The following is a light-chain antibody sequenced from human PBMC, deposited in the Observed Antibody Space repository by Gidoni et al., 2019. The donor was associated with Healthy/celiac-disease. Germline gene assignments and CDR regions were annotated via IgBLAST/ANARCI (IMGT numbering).Light chain of an antibody. V-gene: IGLV2-8*01. CDR2: EVS. CDR1: SSDVGGYNY. CDR3: SSYAGSPV. Sequence: QSALTQPPSASGSPGQSVTISCTGTSSDVGGYNYVSWYQQHPGKAPNLMIYEVSKRPSGVPDRFSGFKSGNTASLTVSGLQAEDEADYYCSSYAGSPVFGEGTKLTVL. J-gene: IGLJ2*01.